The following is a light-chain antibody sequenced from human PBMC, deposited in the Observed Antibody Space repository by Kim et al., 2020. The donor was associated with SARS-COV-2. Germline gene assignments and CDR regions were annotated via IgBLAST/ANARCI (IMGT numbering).Light chain of an antibody. V-gene: IGKV1-5*01. Sequence: DIQMTQSPSTLSASVRDRVTISCRASQNINRWLAWYQQKPGKAPKLLMFAASTLHSGVPLRFSGSGSETDFSLTIDNLQPDDFGTYYCQQYHSFPSTFGQGTKLEI. CDR2: AAS. J-gene: IGKJ2*01. CDR3: QQYHSFPST. CDR1: QNINRW.